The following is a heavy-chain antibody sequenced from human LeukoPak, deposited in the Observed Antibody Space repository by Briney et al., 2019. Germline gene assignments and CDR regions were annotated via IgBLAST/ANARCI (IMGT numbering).Heavy chain of an antibody. CDR1: GESLTTYH. J-gene: IGHJ5*02. Sequence: MTSETLSLTCSVSGESLTTYHWNWIRKPPGKGLEWIGYMQSTGNSKYNPSLKSRVTISVDTSKNRFVLNLRSVTAADTAVYDRARDIVVRYGIYLDPWGQGMLVTASS. D-gene: IGHD1-26*01. CDR3: ARDIVVRYGIYLDP. V-gene: IGHV4-59*01. CDR2: MQSTGNS.